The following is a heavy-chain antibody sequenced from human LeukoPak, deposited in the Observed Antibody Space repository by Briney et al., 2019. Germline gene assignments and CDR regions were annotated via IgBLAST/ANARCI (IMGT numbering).Heavy chain of an antibody. V-gene: IGHV1-46*01. Sequence: ASVKVSCKASGYTFSNYCMHWVRQAPGQGLEWLGIINPSLHIPIYAQTFQGRVTMTTDMSTSTFYMELRNLVSEDTAVYYCARARKIAAAGFLGWFDPWGQGTLVTVSS. CDR3: ARARKIAAAGFLGWFDP. CDR2: INPSLHIP. D-gene: IGHD6-13*01. CDR1: GYTFSNYC. J-gene: IGHJ5*02.